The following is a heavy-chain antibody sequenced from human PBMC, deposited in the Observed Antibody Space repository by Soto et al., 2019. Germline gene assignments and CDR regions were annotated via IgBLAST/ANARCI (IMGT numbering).Heavy chain of an antibody. J-gene: IGHJ4*02. Sequence: GGSLRLSCAASGFTFSSYAMHWVRQAPGKGLEWVAVISYDGSNKYYADSVKGRFTISRDNSKNTLYLQMNSLRAEDTAVYYCARRGAVAGTPPLRYWGQGTLVTVSS. D-gene: IGHD6-19*01. CDR1: GFTFSSYA. CDR2: ISYDGSNK. V-gene: IGHV3-30-3*01. CDR3: ARRGAVAGTPPLRY.